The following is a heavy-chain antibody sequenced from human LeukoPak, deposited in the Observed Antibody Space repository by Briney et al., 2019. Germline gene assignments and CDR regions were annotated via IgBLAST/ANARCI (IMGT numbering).Heavy chain of an antibody. CDR1: GGSISSGGYY. J-gene: IGHJ6*03. CDR3: ARDRVTTNPYYMDV. D-gene: IGHD3-10*01. Sequence: SETLSLTCTVSGGSISSGGYYWSWIRQPPGKGLEWIGYIYHSGSTYYNPSLRSRVTISVDRSKNQFSLKLSSVTAADTAVYYCARDRVTTNPYYMDVWGKGTTVTVSS. V-gene: IGHV4-30-2*01. CDR2: IYHSGST.